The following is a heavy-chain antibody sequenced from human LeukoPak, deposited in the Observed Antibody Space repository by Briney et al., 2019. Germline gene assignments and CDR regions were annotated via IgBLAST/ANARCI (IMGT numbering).Heavy chain of an antibody. D-gene: IGHD4-11*01. V-gene: IGHV3-30-3*01. CDR3: AKDPPTVTTIVWDFDY. CDR2: ISYDGSNK. CDR1: GFTFSSYA. J-gene: IGHJ4*02. Sequence: GGSLRLSCAASGFTFSSYAMHWVRQAPGKGLEWVAVISYDGSNKYYAASVKGRFTISRDNSKNTLYLQMNSLRAEDTAVYYCAKDPPTVTTIVWDFDYWGQGTLVTVSS.